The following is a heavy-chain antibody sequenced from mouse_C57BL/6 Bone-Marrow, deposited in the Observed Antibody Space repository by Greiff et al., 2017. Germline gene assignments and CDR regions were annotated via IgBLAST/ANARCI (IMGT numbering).Heavy chain of an antibody. CDR3: ARRDYGSSYGFAY. CDR1: GYTFTGYW. J-gene: IGHJ3*01. Sequence: VQVVESGAELMKPGASVKLSCKATGYTFTGYWIGWAKQRPGHGLEWIGDIYPGGGYTNYNEKFKGKATLTADKSSSTAYMQFSSLTSEDSAIYYCARRDYGSSYGFAYWGQGTLVTVSA. CDR2: IYPGGGYT. D-gene: IGHD1-1*01. V-gene: IGHV1-63*01.